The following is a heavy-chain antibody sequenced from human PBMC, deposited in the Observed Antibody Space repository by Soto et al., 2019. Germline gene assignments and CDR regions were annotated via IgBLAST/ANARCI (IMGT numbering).Heavy chain of an antibody. CDR3: AHRRWVYGSGSYYSD. CDR1: GFSLTTSAVG. CDR2: IYWDDDK. Sequence: QITLKESGPTLVKPTQTLTLTCTFSGFSLTTSAVGVGWIRQPPGKALEWLALIYWDDDKRYSPSLKSRLTITKDTSKNQEVLTMTNMDPVDTGTYYCAHRRWVYGSGSYYSDWGQGTLVTVSS. D-gene: IGHD3-10*01. J-gene: IGHJ4*02. V-gene: IGHV2-5*02.